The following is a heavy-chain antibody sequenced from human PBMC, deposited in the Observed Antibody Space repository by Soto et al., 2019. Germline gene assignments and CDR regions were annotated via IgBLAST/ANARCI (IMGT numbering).Heavy chain of an antibody. CDR1: VFTFSSYA. CDR2: ISGSGGST. V-gene: IGHV3-23*01. J-gene: IGHJ6*02. CDR3: ATTGYSSIQPVGMDV. D-gene: IGHD6-13*01. Sequence: GGSLRLSCAASVFTFSSYAMRWFRQAPGKGLEWVSAISGSGGSTYYADSVKGRFTISRDNSKNTLYLQMNSLRAEDTAVYYCATTGYSSIQPVGMDVWGQGTTVTVS.